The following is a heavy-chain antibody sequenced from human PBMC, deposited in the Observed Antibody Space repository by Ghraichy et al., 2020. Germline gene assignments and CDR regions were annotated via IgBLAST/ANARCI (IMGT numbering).Heavy chain of an antibody. D-gene: IGHD2-2*02. J-gene: IGHJ4*02. CDR1: IGSISSSTYY. CDR3: ARHRGGSIYPMDY. V-gene: IGHV4-39*01. CDR2: IYYSGST. Sequence: ETLSLTCSVSIGSISSSTYYWGWIRQPPGKGLEWIGSIYYSGSTYYNPSIKSRVTISVDTSKNQFSLKLSSVTAADTAVYYCARHRGGSIYPMDYWDQGTLVTVSS.